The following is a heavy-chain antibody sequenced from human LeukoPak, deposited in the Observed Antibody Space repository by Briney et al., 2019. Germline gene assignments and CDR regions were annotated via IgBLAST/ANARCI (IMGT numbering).Heavy chain of an antibody. D-gene: IGHD6-13*01. V-gene: IGHV4-34*01. Sequence: SETLSLTCAVSGGSFSGYYWSWIRQAPGKGLEWIGEIDHRRVTRYSPSLKRRVTISFDTSKNQLSLRLSFVTAADAAVYYCAARAGYSTSRYSPPAYYLDYWDQGTLVTVSS. J-gene: IGHJ4*02. CDR3: AARAGYSTSRYSPPAYYLDY. CDR2: IDHRRVT. CDR1: GGSFSGYY.